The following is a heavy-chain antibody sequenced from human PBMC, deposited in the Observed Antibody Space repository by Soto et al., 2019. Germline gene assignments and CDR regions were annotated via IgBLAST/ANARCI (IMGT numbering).Heavy chain of an antibody. CDR3: ASPYGDYEDYYYGMDV. J-gene: IGHJ6*02. D-gene: IGHD4-17*01. Sequence: QVQLVQSGAEVKKPGSSVKVSCKASGGTFSSYTISWVRQAPGQGLEWMGRIIPILGIANYAQKFQGRVTITADKSTSTAYMGLSSLRSEDTAVYYCASPYGDYEDYYYGMDVWGQGTTVTVSS. CDR2: IIPILGIA. V-gene: IGHV1-69*02. CDR1: GGTFSSYT.